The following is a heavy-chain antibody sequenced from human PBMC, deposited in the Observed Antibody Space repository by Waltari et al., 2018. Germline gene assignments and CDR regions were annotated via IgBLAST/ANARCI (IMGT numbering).Heavy chain of an antibody. CDR1: VSSFTSYW. J-gene: IGHJ4*02. V-gene: IGHV5-51*01. Sequence: EVQLVQSGAVVKKPGESLKISWKGSVSSFTSYWIGWLRQMPGKGLEWMGIIYPGDSDTRYSPSFQGQVTISADKSISTAYLQWSSLKASDTAMYYCARHIYVAGATPFDYWGQGTLVTVSS. D-gene: IGHD1-26*01. CDR2: IYPGDSDT. CDR3: ARHIYVAGATPFDY.